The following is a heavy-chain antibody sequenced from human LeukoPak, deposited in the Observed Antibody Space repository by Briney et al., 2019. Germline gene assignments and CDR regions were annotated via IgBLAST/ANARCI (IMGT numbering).Heavy chain of an antibody. V-gene: IGHV1-3*01. J-gene: IGHJ6*03. CDR2: INAGNGNT. Sequence: VASVKVSCKASGYTFINYAMHWVRQAPGQRLEWMGWINAGNGNTEYSQKFQGRLTITRDTSASTAYMELSSLRSEDTAVYYCARGGYSSSSGEYYYYYMDVWGKGTTVTVSS. CDR1: GYTFINYA. D-gene: IGHD6-6*01. CDR3: ARGGYSSSSGEYYYYYMDV.